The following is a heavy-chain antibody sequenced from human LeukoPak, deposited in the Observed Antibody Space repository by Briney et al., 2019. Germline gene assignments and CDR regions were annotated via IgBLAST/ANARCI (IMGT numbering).Heavy chain of an antibody. CDR1: GFTFSSYA. CDR3: ARAPITIFGVFDY. J-gene: IGHJ4*02. D-gene: IGHD3-3*01. Sequence: GGSLRLSCAASGFTFSSYAMSWVRQAPGKGLEWVAVISYDGSNKYYADSVKGRFTISRDNSKNTLYLQMNSLRAEDTAVYYCARAPITIFGVFDYWGQGTLVTVSS. V-gene: IGHV3-30-3*01. CDR2: ISYDGSNK.